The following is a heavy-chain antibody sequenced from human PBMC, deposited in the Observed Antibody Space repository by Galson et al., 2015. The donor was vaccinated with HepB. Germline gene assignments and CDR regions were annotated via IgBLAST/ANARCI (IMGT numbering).Heavy chain of an antibody. CDR1: GFRFNNYA. D-gene: IGHD2-15*01. V-gene: IGHV3-30*03. Sequence: SLRLSCAASGFRFNNYAMSWVRRAPGKGLEWVALIVYDGSNKYYADSVTGRFSISRDNSKNTLYLQLNSLRAEDTAVYYCARVKTSDCSGGRCFQRPYFYYYALDVWGQGTTVTVSS. CDR2: IVYDGSNK. CDR3: ARVKTSDCSGGRCFQRPYFYYYALDV. J-gene: IGHJ6*02.